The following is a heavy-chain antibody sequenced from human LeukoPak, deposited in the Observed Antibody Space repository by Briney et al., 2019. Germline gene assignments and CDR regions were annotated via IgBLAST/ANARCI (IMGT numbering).Heavy chain of an antibody. V-gene: IGHV3-23*01. CDR3: VKHSAPVLAAARFDY. CDR2: ISGSGTNT. D-gene: IGHD2-2*01. J-gene: IGHJ4*02. CDR1: GFTFSSYG. Sequence: GGSLRLSCAASGFTFSSYGMSWVRQAPGKGLEWVSVISGSGTNTYYADSVKGRFTISRDNSKNTLYLQMNSLRAEDTALYYCVKHSAPVLAAARFDYWGQGNLVTVSS.